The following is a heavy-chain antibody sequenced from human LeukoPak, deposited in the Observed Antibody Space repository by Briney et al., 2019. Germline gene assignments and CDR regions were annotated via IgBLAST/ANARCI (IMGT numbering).Heavy chain of an antibody. CDR2: INHSGST. CDR1: GGSFSGYY. J-gene: IGHJ6*03. V-gene: IGHV4-34*01. Sequence: KTSETLSLTCAVYGGSFSGYYWSWIRQPPGKGLEWIGEINHSGSTNYNPSLKSRVTISVDASKNQFSLKLSSVTAADTAVYYCARGLPSSSWYPYYYYMDVWGKGTTVTVSS. D-gene: IGHD6-13*01. CDR3: ARGLPSSSWYPYYYYMDV.